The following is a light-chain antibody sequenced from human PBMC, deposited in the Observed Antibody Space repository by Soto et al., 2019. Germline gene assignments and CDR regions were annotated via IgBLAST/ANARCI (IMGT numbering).Light chain of an antibody. Sequence: QSALTQPASVSGSPGQSITISCTGTSSDVGGHNYVSWYQQHPGKAPKLMFYELSSRPSGASNRFSCSKSANTAFLTTSGLQADDEAYYYCSSYTSSSARVFGTGTK. J-gene: IGLJ1*01. CDR1: SSDVGGHNY. CDR3: SSYTSSSARV. V-gene: IGLV2-14*01. CDR2: ELS.